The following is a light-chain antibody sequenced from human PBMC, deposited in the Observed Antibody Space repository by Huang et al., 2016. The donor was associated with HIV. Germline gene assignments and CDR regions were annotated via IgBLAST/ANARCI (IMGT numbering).Light chain of an antibody. CDR2: SAS. V-gene: IGKV1-39*01. CDR1: QSITSY. CDR3: QQSYNTPST. Sequence: DIQMTQSPSSLSASVGDRVTITCRASQSITSYLTWYQQKPGKAPKLLIYSASSLQSGVPSRFSGSGSGTEFSLTINSLQPEDFATYYCQQSYNTPSTFGQGTRLEIK. J-gene: IGKJ5*01.